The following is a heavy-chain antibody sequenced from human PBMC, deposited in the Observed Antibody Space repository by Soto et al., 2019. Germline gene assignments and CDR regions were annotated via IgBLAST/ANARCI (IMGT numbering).Heavy chain of an antibody. Sequence: PGGSLRLSCAASGFTCNSYGIHWVRQGPGNGLEWVAFISYDSTKTYYADSVKGRFTISRDNSNSALYVQMNSLTGGDTAVYYCARTRSAWSDFHYYPLDVWGQGTTVTVS. CDR1: GFTCNSYG. CDR3: ARTRSAWSDFHYYPLDV. J-gene: IGHJ6*02. D-gene: IGHD1-26*01. V-gene: IGHV3-30*03. CDR2: ISYDSTKT.